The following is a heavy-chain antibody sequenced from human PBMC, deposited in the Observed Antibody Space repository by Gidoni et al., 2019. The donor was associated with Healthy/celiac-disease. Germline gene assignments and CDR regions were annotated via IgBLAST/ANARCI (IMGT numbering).Heavy chain of an antibody. V-gene: IGHV3-53*04. D-gene: IGHD5-12*01. CDR2: IYSGGST. Sequence: EVQLVESGGGLVQPGGSLRLSCAASGFTFGSNYMSWVRQAPGKGLEWVSVIYSGGSTYYADSVKGRFTISRHNSKNTLYLQMNSLRAEDTAVYYCARVRGRDGYNSDAFDIWGQGTMVTVSS. CDR1: GFTFGSNY. J-gene: IGHJ3*02. CDR3: ARVRGRDGYNSDAFDI.